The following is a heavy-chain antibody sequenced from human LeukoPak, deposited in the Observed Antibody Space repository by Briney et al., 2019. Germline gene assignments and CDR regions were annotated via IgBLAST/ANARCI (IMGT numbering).Heavy chain of an antibody. CDR3: ASHSRYCSSTSCPRPESDP. D-gene: IGHD2-2*01. V-gene: IGHV4-59*08. Sequence: SETLSLTCTVSGGSISSYYWSWIRQPPGKGLEWIGYIYYSGSTNYNPSLKSRVTISVDTSKNQFSLKLSSVTAADTAVYYCASHSRYCSSTSCPRPESDPWGQGTLVTVSS. CDR1: GGSISSYY. CDR2: IYYSGST. J-gene: IGHJ5*02.